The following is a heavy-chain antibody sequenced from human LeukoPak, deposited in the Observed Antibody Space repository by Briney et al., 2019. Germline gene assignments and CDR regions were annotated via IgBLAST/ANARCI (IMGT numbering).Heavy chain of an antibody. CDR1: EYSFATYW. CDR2: IFPGDSDT. D-gene: IGHD2-15*01. V-gene: IGHV5-51*01. J-gene: IGHJ4*02. Sequence: GESLKISCKGSEYSFATYWIGWVRQMPGQGLEWMEIIFPGDSDTRYSPSFQGQVTISADKSISTAYLQWSSLKASDTAIYYCASEYCSGGNCYFDYWGQGTLVTVSS. CDR3: ASEYCSGGNCYFDY.